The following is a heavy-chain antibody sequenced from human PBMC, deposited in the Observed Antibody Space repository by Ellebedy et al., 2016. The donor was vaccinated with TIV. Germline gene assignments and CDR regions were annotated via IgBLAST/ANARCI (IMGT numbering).Heavy chain of an antibody. J-gene: IGHJ4*02. V-gene: IGHV1-18*01. CDR3: AREDLDY. CDR2: ISAYNGNT. Sequence: ASVKVSXXASGGTFSSYAISWVRQAPGQGLEWMGWISAYNGNTNYAQKLQGRVTMTTDTSTSTAYMELRSLRSDDTAVYYCAREDLDYWGQGTLVTVSS. CDR1: GGTFSSYA.